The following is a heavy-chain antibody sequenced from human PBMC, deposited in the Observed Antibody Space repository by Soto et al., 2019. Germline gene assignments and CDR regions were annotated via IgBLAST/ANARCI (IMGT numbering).Heavy chain of an antibody. Sequence: SETLSLTCTVSGGSISDSSYFWDWIRQPPGKGLEWIGNIYYSGSTYYNLSLKSRVTISVDTSKNQFSLKLSSVTAADTAVYYCARRGVSSYYSNYWGLGTLVIVSS. J-gene: IGHJ4*02. CDR2: IYYSGST. CDR1: GGSISDSSYF. V-gene: IGHV4-39*01. D-gene: IGHD2-15*01. CDR3: ARRGVSSYYSNY.